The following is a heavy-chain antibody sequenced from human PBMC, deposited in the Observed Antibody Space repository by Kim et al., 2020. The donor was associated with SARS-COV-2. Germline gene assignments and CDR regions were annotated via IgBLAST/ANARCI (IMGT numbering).Heavy chain of an antibody. Sequence: VKSRFTLSRDNFKNTLYLQMNSLRAECTVVYYCAKEMECLPHYYYYGMDVWGQGTTVTVSS. V-gene: IGHV3-30*02. D-gene: IGHD3-3*01. J-gene: IGHJ6*01. CDR3: AKEMECLPHYYYYGMDV.